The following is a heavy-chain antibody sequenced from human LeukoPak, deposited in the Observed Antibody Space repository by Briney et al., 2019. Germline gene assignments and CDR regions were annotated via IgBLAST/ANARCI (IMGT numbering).Heavy chain of an antibody. J-gene: IGHJ2*01. CDR3: ARDLRYGGNSEEWYFDL. CDR1: GGTFSSYA. V-gene: IGHV1-69*04. D-gene: IGHD4-23*01. CDR2: IIPILGIA. Sequence: ASVKVSCKASGGTFSSYAISWVRQAPGQGLEWMGRIIPILGIANYAQKFQGRVTITADKSTSTAYMELSSLRSEDTAVYYCARDLRYGGNSEEWYFDLWGRGTLVTVSS.